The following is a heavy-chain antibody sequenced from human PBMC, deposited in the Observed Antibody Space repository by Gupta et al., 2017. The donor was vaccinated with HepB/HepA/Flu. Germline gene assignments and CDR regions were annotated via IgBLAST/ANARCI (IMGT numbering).Heavy chain of an antibody. CDR1: AFTFTRYS. V-gene: IGHV3-21*02. CDR2: ISSSGQNR. Sequence: EVQLVEPARGLLTPGGSLSLSCEVSAFTFTRYSMHWVLHSPGKGLEGVSSISSSGQNRDDADSVKGRFTISRDKAKNSLYLQMNRLRVEDAAVYYCARDRGLERDPFDMWGQGTMVTVSS. CDR3: ARDRGLERDPFDM. D-gene: IGHD1-1*01. J-gene: IGHJ3*02.